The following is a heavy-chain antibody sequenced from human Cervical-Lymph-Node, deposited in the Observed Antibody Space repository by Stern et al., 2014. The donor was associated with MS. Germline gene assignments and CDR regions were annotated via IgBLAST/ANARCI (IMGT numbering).Heavy chain of an antibody. CDR1: DDTFRTYG. V-gene: IGHV1-18*01. Sequence: VHLVESGAEVKKPGASVKFSCKASDDTFRTYGVSWVRQAPGQGLEWLGWISPNNGGTHFAQRIQARATLTTDTSTSTTYMELRDLTSDDTAVYFCARNLEHIAVVTAFDIWGQGTLLIVSS. J-gene: IGHJ3*02. CDR3: ARNLEHIAVVTAFDI. D-gene: IGHD2-21*02. CDR2: ISPNNGGT.